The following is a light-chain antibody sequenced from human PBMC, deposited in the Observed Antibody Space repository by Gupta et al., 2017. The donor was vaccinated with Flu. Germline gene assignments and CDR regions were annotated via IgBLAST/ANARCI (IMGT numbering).Light chain of an antibody. Sequence: QSALTQPASVSGSPGQSITISCTGTSSDVGGYNYVSWYQQHPGKAPKLMIYEVGNRPSGVSNRFSGSKSGNTASLTISGLQAEDEADYYGSSYTSSSTLDVVFGGGTKLTVL. CDR2: EVG. CDR1: SSDVGGYNY. V-gene: IGLV2-14*01. CDR3: SSYTSSSTLDVV. J-gene: IGLJ2*01.